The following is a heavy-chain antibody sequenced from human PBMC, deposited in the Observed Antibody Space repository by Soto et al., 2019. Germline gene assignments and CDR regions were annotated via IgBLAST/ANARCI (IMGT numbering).Heavy chain of an antibody. Sequence: PGESLNISCKGSGYSFTSYWIGWVRQMPGKGMEWMGIIYPGDSDTRYSPSFQGQVTISADKSISTAYLQWSSLKASDTAMYYCARQLYCSSTSCYPYYYYYMDVWGKGTTVTVPS. CDR3: ARQLYCSSTSCYPYYYYYMDV. J-gene: IGHJ6*03. V-gene: IGHV5-51*01. CDR2: IYPGDSDT. D-gene: IGHD2-2*01. CDR1: GYSFTSYW.